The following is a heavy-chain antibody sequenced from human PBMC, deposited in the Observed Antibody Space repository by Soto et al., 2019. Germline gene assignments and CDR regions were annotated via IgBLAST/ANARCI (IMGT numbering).Heavy chain of an antibody. D-gene: IGHD3-10*01. CDR3: VRVWGSGRVTDIGFEY. Sequence: QVQLQESGPGLVKPSQTLSLTCSVSGGSISSGGCYWIWIRQHPGKGLQWVGCMYYTGSTLSNPAHQGRVNISLDTSNSQITLRLGSGADADTAVYYRVRVWGSGRVTDIGFEYWGQGTLVTVSS. CDR2: MYYTGST. J-gene: IGHJ4*02. CDR1: GGSISSGGCY. V-gene: IGHV4-31*02.